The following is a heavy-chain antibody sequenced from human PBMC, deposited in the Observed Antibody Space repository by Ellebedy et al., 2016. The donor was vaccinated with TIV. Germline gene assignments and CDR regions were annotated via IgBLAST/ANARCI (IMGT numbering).Heavy chain of an antibody. CDR1: GGSIRSYY. CDR3: AGTNSGGYWTFDY. Sequence: MPSETLSLTCNVSGGSIRSYYWSWIRQSPGKGLEWIGYIYYSSNPNYNPSLKSRVSMSVDTSKNQFSMKLSSVSAEATAVYYCAGTNSGGYWTFDYWGQGTLVSVSS. V-gene: IGHV4-59*08. D-gene: IGHD3-22*01. CDR2: IYYSSNP. J-gene: IGHJ4*02.